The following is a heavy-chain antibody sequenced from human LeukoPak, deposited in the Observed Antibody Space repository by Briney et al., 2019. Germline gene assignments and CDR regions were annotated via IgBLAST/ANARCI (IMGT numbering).Heavy chain of an antibody. CDR2: IYYSGST. CDR3: ARVDRGTDAFDI. CDR1: GGSISSYY. J-gene: IGHJ3*02. V-gene: IGHV4-59*01. Sequence: KPSETLSLTCTVSGGSISSYYWSWIRQPPGKGLEWIGYIYYSGSTNYSPSLKSRVTISVDTSKNQFSLKLSSVTAADTAVYYCARVDRGTDAFDIWGQGTMVTVSS. D-gene: IGHD3-10*01.